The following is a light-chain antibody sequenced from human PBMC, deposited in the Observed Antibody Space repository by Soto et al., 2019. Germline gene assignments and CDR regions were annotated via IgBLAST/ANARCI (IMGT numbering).Light chain of an antibody. V-gene: IGKV3-20*01. CDR2: GAS. CDR1: QSVSSRY. J-gene: IGKJ2*01. Sequence: EIVLTQSPGTLSLSPGERDTLSCRASQSVSSRYLAWYPQKPGQAPRLLMYGASNRATGIPDRFGGSGSGTVFTLTISRLEPEDFAVYLCHPYNNSPEYTFGRGTKLDI. CDR3: HPYNNSPEYT.